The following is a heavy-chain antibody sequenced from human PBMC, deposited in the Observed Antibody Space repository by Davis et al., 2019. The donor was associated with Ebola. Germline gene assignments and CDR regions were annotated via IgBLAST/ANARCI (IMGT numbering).Heavy chain of an antibody. V-gene: IGHV3-23*01. CDR3: VKDTSNIWFDI. J-gene: IGHJ3*02. CDR1: GFIFRRYV. Sequence: GESLKISCAASGFIFRRYVMSWVRQAPGKGLEWVSTLGTSADTYYADSVKGRFTISRDNSKNTLYLQMNGLRVEDTAIYYCVKDTSNIWFDIWGQGTMVTVSS. D-gene: IGHD1-26*01. CDR2: LGTSADT.